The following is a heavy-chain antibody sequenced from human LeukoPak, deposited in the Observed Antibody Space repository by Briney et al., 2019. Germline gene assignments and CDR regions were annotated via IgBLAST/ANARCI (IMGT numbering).Heavy chain of an antibody. D-gene: IGHD1-26*01. V-gene: IGHV1-69*05. CDR2: IIPIFGTA. CDR1: GGTFSSYA. Sequence: SVKVSCKASGGTFSSYAISWVRQAPGQGLEWMGRIIPIFGTANYAQKFQGRVTITTDESTSTAYMELSSLRSEDTAVYYCARDGSLGADAFDIWGQGTMVTVSS. CDR3: ARDGSLGADAFDI. J-gene: IGHJ3*02.